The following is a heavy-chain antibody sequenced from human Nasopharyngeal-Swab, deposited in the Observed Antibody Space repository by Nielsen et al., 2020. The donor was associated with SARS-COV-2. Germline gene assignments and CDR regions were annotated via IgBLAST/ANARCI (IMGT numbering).Heavy chain of an antibody. CDR1: GFTFSSYA. CDR2: ISGSGGST. CDR3: AKDGGLTTFPYYYYYGMDV. Sequence: GGSLRLSCAASGFTFSSYAMSWVRQAPGKGLEWVSAISGSGGSTYYADSVKGRFTISRDNSKNTLYLQMNSLRAKDTAVYYCAKDGGLTTFPYYYYYGMDVWGQGTTVTVSS. V-gene: IGHV3-23*01. J-gene: IGHJ6*02. D-gene: IGHD4/OR15-4a*01.